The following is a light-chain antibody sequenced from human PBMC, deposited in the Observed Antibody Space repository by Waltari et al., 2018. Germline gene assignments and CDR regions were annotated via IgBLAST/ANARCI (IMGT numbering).Light chain of an antibody. V-gene: IGKV3-15*01. J-gene: IGKJ3*01. CDR3: QQLNNWPFT. CDR2: GAS. Sequence: EIVITQSPATLSVSPGEIATLSCRASQSVSSKLPWFQQKTGQAPRLLIYGASTRATGIPARFSGSGSGTDFTLIISSLQSEDFADYYCQQLNNWPFTFGPGTKVDIK. CDR1: QSVSSK.